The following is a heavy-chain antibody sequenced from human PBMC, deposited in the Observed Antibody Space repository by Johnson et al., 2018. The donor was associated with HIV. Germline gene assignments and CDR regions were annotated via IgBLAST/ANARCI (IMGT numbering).Heavy chain of an antibody. Sequence: VQLVESGGGVVQPGRSLRLSCAASGFTFSTYDMHWVRQAIGKGLEWVSVIGTAGDTYYPGSVKGRFTISRENAKNSLYLQMNSLRAGDTAVYYCARGHGSDAFDIWGQGTMVTVSS. J-gene: IGHJ3*02. V-gene: IGHV3-13*01. CDR1: GFTFSTYD. CDR3: ARGHGSDAFDI. CDR2: IGTAGDT. D-gene: IGHD2-2*03.